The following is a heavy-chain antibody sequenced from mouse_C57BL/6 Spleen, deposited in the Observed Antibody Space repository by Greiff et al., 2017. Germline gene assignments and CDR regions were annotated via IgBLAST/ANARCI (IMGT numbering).Heavy chain of an antibody. V-gene: IGHV14-3*01. CDR2: IDPANGNT. J-gene: IGHJ4*01. CDR3: ARSEQGSYYAMDD. CDR1: GFNITNTY. Sequence: VQLQQSVAELVRPGASVKLSCTASGFNITNTYMPWVKQRPEQGLEWIGRIDPANGNTKYAPKFQGKATITADTSSNTAYLQLSSLTSEDTAIYSCARSEQGSYYAMDDWGQRTSVTVSS.